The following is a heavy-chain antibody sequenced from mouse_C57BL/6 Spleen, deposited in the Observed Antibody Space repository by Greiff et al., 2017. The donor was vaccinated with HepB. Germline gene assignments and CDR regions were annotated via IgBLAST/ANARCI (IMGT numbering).Heavy chain of an antibody. V-gene: IGHV5-16*01. D-gene: IGHD1-1*01. CDR3: ARDYYGKAYFDV. J-gene: IGHJ1*03. CDR2: INYDGSST. CDR1: GFTFSDYY. Sequence: EVMLVESEGGLVQPGSSMKLSCTASGFTFSDYYMAWVRQVPEKGLEWVANINYDGSSTYYLDSLKSRFIISRDNAKNILYLQMSSLKSEDTATYYCARDYYGKAYFDVWGTGTTVTVSS.